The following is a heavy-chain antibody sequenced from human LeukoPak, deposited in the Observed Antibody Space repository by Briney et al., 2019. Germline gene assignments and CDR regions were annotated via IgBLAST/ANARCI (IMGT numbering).Heavy chain of an antibody. V-gene: IGHV3-23*01. CDR2: ISGSGGST. Sequence: PGGSLRLSCAASGFTFSSYGMSWVRQAPGKGLEWVSAISGSGGSTYYADSVKGRFTISRDNSKNPLYLQMNSLRAEDTAVYYCAKSSGRVTTQLPIRYWGQGTLVTVSS. J-gene: IGHJ4*02. D-gene: IGHD4-17*01. CDR1: GFTFSSYG. CDR3: AKSSGRVTTQLPIRY.